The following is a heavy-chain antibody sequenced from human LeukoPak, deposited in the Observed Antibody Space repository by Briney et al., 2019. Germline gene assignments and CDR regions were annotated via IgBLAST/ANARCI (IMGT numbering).Heavy chain of an antibody. V-gene: IGHV3-30-3*01. CDR3: ARDPEYYGSVTYLDY. Sequence: GGSLRLSCAASGFIFNSYAMHWVRQAPGKGLEWVAVISYDGSHKYYVDSVKGRFTVSRDDSKNTLYLQMNSLRAEDTAVYYCARDPEYYGSVTYLDYWGQGTLVTVSS. J-gene: IGHJ4*02. D-gene: IGHD3-10*01. CDR1: GFIFNSYA. CDR2: ISYDGSHK.